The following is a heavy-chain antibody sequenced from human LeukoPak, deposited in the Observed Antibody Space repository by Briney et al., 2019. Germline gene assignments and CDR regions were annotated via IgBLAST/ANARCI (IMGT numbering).Heavy chain of an antibody. Sequence: GGSLRLSCAASGFTFSSYSMNWVRQAPGKGLEWVSYISSSSSTIYYADSVKGRFTISRDNAKNSLYLQMNSLRAEDTAVYYCARELQLWLRPLDYWGQGTLVTVSS. CDR2: ISSSSSTI. D-gene: IGHD5-18*01. CDR3: ARELQLWLRPLDY. J-gene: IGHJ4*02. V-gene: IGHV3-48*01. CDR1: GFTFSSYS.